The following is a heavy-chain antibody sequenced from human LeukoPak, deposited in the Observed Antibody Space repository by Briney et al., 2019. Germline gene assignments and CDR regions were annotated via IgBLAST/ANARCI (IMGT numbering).Heavy chain of an antibody. D-gene: IGHD4-11*01. CDR3: AKRDYNDAFDI. Sequence: GGSLRLSCAASGFTFSKYSMTWVRQAPGKGLEWVAVISYDGTNKYYADSVKGRFTISRDNSKNTLYLQMNSPKAEDTAVYYCAKRDYNDAFDIWGQGTMVTVSS. V-gene: IGHV3-30*18. CDR1: GFTFSKYS. CDR2: ISYDGTNK. J-gene: IGHJ3*02.